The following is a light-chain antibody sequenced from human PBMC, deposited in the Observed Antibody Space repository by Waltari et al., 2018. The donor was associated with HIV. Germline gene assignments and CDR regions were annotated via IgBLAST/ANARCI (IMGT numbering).Light chain of an antibody. CDR3: AAWDDSLSGHWV. V-gene: IGLV1-47*01. Sequence: QSVLTQPPSASGTPGQRVTISCSGSSSNIGSNFVFWYQQLPGTAPKLLIYRNNQRPSGFPDRFSGSKSGTSASLAISGLRSEDEADYYCAAWDDSLSGHWVFGGGTKVTVL. CDR1: SSNIGSNF. J-gene: IGLJ3*02. CDR2: RNN.